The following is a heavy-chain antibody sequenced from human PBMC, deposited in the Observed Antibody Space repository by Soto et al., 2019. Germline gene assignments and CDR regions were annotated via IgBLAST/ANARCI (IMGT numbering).Heavy chain of an antibody. CDR3: AKALNYYDSSGYYDYFDY. Sequence: SLRLSCAASGFTFSSYAMSWVRQAPGKGLEWVSAISGSGGSTYYADSVKGRFTISRDNSKNTLYLQMNSLRAEDTAVYYCAKALNYYDSSGYYDYFDYWGQGTLVTVSS. CDR2: ISGSGGST. J-gene: IGHJ4*02. V-gene: IGHV3-23*01. D-gene: IGHD3-22*01. CDR1: GFTFSSYA.